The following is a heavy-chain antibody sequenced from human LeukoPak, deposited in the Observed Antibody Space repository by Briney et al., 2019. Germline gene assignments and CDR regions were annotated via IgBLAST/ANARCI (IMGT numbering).Heavy chain of an antibody. CDR2: ISPRSNTI. D-gene: IGHD3-22*01. V-gene: IGHV3-11*04. J-gene: IGHJ4*02. CDR1: GFTFSDHY. Sequence: PGGSLRLSCAASGFTFSDHYMSWIRQAPGKGLEWISYISPRSNTIYYADSVKGRFTISRDNAKNSLYLQMNSLRAEDTAVYYCARRIYYDNSGYRYWGQGTLVTVSS. CDR3: ARRIYYDNSGYRY.